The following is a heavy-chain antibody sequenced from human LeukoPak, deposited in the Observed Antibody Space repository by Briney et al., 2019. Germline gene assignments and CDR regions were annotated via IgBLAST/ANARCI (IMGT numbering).Heavy chain of an antibody. D-gene: IGHD5-18*01. Sequence: SVKVSCKASGYTFTGYYMHWVRQAPGQGLEWMGRIIPILGIANYAQKFQGRVTITADKSTSTAYMELSSLRSEDTAVYYCARVNVDTAMALDYWGQGTLVTVSS. J-gene: IGHJ4*02. CDR2: IIPILGIA. V-gene: IGHV1-69*04. CDR3: ARVNVDTAMALDY. CDR1: GYTFTGYY.